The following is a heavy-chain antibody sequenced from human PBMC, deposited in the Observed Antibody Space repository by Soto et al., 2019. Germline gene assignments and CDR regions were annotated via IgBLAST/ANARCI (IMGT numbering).Heavy chain of an antibody. Sequence: GGSLRLSCAASGFTFSSYWMSWVRQAPGKGLEWVANIKQDGSEKYYVGSVKGRFTISRDNAKNSLYLQMNSLRAEDTAVYYCAKIYYGDYVDRFDPWGQGTLVTVSS. J-gene: IGHJ5*02. V-gene: IGHV3-7*01. CDR1: GFTFSSYW. CDR3: AKIYYGDYVDRFDP. CDR2: IKQDGSEK. D-gene: IGHD4-17*01.